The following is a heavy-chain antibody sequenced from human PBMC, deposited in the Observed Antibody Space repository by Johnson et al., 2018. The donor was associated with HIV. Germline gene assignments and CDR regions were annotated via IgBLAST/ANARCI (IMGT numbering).Heavy chain of an antibody. V-gene: IGHV3-30-3*01. Sequence: QVQLVESGGGLVQPGRSLRLSCAASGFTFDDYAMHWVRQAPGKGLEWVAFISYDGSNKYYEDSVKGRFTISRDNSKNTLYLQMNSLRAEDSAVYYCARGDYGDYGRDAFDIWGQGTMVTVSS. D-gene: IGHD4-17*01. CDR2: ISYDGSNK. CDR3: ARGDYGDYGRDAFDI. J-gene: IGHJ3*02. CDR1: GFTFDDYA.